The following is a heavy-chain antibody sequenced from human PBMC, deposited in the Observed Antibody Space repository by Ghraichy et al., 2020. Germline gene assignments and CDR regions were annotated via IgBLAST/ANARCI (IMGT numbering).Heavy chain of an antibody. CDR1: GFTFSSYS. V-gene: IGHV3-48*04. J-gene: IGHJ4*02. D-gene: IGHD2-15*01. Sequence: GGSLRLSCAASGFTFSSYSMNWVRQAPGKGLEWVSYIGSGGSSSYYADSVKGRFTISRDNAKNSVYLDINSLRAEDTALYYCVRDGCSGRTCTFYNWGQGALVTFSS. CDR2: IGSGGSSS. CDR3: VRDGCSGRTCTFYN.